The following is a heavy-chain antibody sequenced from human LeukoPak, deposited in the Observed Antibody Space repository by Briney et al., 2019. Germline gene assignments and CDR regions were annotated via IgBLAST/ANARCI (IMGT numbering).Heavy chain of an antibody. D-gene: IGHD6-13*01. Sequence: SETLSLTCTVSGGSISSSTYHWGWIRQPPGKGLEWIGSIYYSGTTYYNPSLKSRVTISVGTSKNQFPLKLSSVIAADTAVYYCARVAAARTRWFDPWGQGTLVTVSS. CDR1: GGSISSSTYH. CDR3: ARVAAARTRWFDP. V-gene: IGHV4-39*01. CDR2: IYYSGTT. J-gene: IGHJ5*02.